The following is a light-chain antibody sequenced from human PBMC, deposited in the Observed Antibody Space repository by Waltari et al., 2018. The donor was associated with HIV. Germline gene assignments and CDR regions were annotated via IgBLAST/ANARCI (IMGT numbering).Light chain of an antibody. CDR2: GVT. J-gene: IGLJ3*02. Sequence: QSALTQPASLSGSPGQSVTITCPGLSSYLSSYFHVSWFQQHPGKVPKLVIFGVTNRASEISDRFSGSRSGDTASLIISGLQSEDEAHYYCSSYSTSGFLLFGGGTKLTVL. CDR1: SSYLSSYFH. CDR3: SSYSTSGFLL. V-gene: IGLV2-14*01.